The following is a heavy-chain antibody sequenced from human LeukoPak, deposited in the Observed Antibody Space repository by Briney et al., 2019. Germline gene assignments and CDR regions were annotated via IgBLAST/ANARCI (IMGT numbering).Heavy chain of an antibody. CDR1: GFTFSSYW. J-gene: IGHJ4*02. CDR2: INSNGSST. D-gene: IGHD6-19*01. V-gene: IGHV3-74*01. Sequence: GRSLRLSCAASGFTFSSYWMHWVRQAPGKGLVWVSRINSNGSSTLYADSVKGRFTIPRDNAKNTLYLQMNGLRAEDTAVYYCARGSSGWNDNYWGQGTLVTVSS. CDR3: ARGSSGWNDNY.